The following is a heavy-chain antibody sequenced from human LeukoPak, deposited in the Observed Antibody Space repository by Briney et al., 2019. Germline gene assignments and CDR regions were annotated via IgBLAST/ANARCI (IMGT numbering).Heavy chain of an antibody. CDR3: ARGKGYSSSWVSLNWFDP. CDR1: GGSISSGGYH. Sequence: SETLSLTCTVSGGSISSGGYHWSWIRQHPGKGLEWIGYIYYSGSTYYNPSLKSRVTISVDTSKNQFSLKLSSVTAADTAVYYCARGKGYSSSWVSLNWFDPWGQGTLVTVSS. CDR2: IYYSGST. J-gene: IGHJ5*02. D-gene: IGHD6-13*01. V-gene: IGHV4-31*03.